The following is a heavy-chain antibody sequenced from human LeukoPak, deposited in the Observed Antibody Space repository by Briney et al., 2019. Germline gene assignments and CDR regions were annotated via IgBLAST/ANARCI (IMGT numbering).Heavy chain of an antibody. V-gene: IGHV3-30*03. Sequence: PGGSLRLSCAASGFTFSSYGMHWVRQAPGKGLEWVAVISYDGSNKYYADSVKGRFTISRDNSKNTLYLQMNSLRAEDTAVYYCVATMGYYYYYMDVWGKGTTVTVSS. CDR2: ISYDGSNK. D-gene: IGHD5-12*01. CDR3: VATMGYYYYYMDV. CDR1: GFTFSSYG. J-gene: IGHJ6*03.